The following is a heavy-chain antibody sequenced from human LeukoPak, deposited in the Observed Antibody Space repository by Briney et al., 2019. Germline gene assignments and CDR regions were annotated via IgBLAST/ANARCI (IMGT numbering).Heavy chain of an antibody. CDR3: ARGPRRTANYYDSSGYPP. CDR1: GGSISSYY. V-gene: IGHV4-34*01. CDR2: INHSGST. Sequence: SETLSLTCTVSGGSISSYYWSWIRQPPGKGLEWIGEINHSGSTNYNPSLKSRVTISVDTSKNQFSLKLSSVTAADTAVYYCARGPRRTANYYDSSGYPPWGQGTLVTVSS. J-gene: IGHJ5*02. D-gene: IGHD3-22*01.